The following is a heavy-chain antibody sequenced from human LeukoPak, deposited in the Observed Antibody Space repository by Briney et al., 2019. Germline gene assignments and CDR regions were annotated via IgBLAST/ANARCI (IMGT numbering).Heavy chain of an antibody. J-gene: IGHJ4*02. CDR2: IRDDGSNK. CDR1: GFTFSSYG. CDR3: AKDRGVYQQRGMIPY. V-gene: IGHV3-30*02. D-gene: IGHD3-16*01. Sequence: GGSLRLSCAPSGFTFSSYGTRWVRQAPGKGLEWVAFIRDDGSNKDYADSVKGRFTISRDNSKNTPYVQKNSLRAEDTAVYYSAKDRGVYQQRGMIPYWGQGTLVTVSS.